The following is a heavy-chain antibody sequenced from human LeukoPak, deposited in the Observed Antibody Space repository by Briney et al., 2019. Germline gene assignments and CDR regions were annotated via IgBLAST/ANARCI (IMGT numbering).Heavy chain of an antibody. Sequence: SETLSLTCNVSGDSIRSHSWSWIRQPPGKGLEWIGYIHYSGNTRYNSSLKSRVLVSVDTSKNTLSLRLNSVSPADTALYFCARAHTYYDVLTGYQYYMDVWGKGTTVNVSS. D-gene: IGHD3-9*01. V-gene: IGHV4-59*11. CDR2: IHYSGNT. J-gene: IGHJ6*03. CDR3: ARAHTYYDVLTGYQYYMDV. CDR1: GDSIRSHS.